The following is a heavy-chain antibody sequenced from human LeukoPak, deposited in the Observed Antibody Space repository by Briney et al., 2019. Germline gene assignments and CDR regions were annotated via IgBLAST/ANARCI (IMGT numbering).Heavy chain of an antibody. Sequence: GGSLRLSCAASGFTFSSYAMHWVRQAPGKGLEWVAVISYDGSNKYYADSVKGRFTISRDNSKNTLYLQMNSLRAEDTAVYYCARGTKFCSGGSCYQLDYWGQGTLVTVSP. CDR1: GFTFSSYA. J-gene: IGHJ4*02. V-gene: IGHV3-30-3*01. CDR2: ISYDGSNK. CDR3: ARGTKFCSGGSCYQLDY. D-gene: IGHD2-15*01.